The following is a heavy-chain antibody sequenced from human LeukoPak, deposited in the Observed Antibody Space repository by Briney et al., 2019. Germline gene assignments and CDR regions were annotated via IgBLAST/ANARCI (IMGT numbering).Heavy chain of an antibody. V-gene: IGHV4-59*01. CDR3: ARGDNDFWSGYFGWFDP. CDR2: IYYSGST. Sequence: SETLSLTCTVSGGSISSYYWSWLRQPPGKGLEWIGYIYYSGSTNYNPSLKSRVTISVDTSKNQFSLKLSSVTAADTAVYYCARGDNDFWSGYFGWFDPWGQGTLVTVSS. CDR1: GGSISSYY. J-gene: IGHJ5*02. D-gene: IGHD3-3*01.